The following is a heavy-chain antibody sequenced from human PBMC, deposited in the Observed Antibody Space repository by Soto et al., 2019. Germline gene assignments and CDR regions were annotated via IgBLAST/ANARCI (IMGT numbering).Heavy chain of an antibody. CDR2: MKPDGSEK. CDR3: EGGFTY. Sequence: EVQLVESGGGLVQPGGSLRLSCAASGISLGTYWMRWVRQAPGKGLEWVANMKPDGSEKYYADSVRGRFTISRDNAKNSLYLEMNSLKAEDTAVYYCEGGFTYWGQGTLVTVSP. CDR1: GISLGTYW. J-gene: IGHJ4*02. V-gene: IGHV3-7*05. D-gene: IGHD3-3*01.